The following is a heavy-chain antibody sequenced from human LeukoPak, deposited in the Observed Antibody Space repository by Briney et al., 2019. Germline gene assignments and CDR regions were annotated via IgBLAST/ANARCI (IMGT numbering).Heavy chain of an antibody. J-gene: IGHJ4*02. CDR1: GXSISSYY. V-gene: IGHV4-59*01. CDR3: ARGFYSPHY. CDR2: IYYSGRT. Sequence: SETLSLTCTVSGXSISSYYGSWIRQPPGKGLEWIEYIYYSGRTYYNPSLKSRITISVDTSKNQFSLKLSSVTAADTAVYYCARGFYSPHYWGQGTLVSVSS. D-gene: IGHD4-11*01.